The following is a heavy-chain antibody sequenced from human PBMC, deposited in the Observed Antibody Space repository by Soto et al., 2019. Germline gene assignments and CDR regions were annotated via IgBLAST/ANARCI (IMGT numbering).Heavy chain of an antibody. CDR1: GYSFTSYW. CDR3: ARSYYDSRAPFYYFDY. D-gene: IGHD3-22*01. CDR2: IYPGDSDT. Sequence: GESLKISCKGSGYSFTSYWIGWVRQMPGKGLEWMGIIYPGDSDTRYSPSFQGQVTISADKSISTAYLQWGSLKASDTAMYYCARSYYDSRAPFYYFDYWGQGTLVTVSS. V-gene: IGHV5-51*01. J-gene: IGHJ4*02.